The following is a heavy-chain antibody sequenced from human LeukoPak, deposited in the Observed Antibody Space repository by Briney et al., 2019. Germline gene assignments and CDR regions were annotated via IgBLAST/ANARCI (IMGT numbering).Heavy chain of an antibody. CDR3: ASYYDSSGYSVPGLVY. CDR2: ISSSSIYL. D-gene: IGHD3-22*01. J-gene: IGHJ4*02. Sequence: GGSLRLSCAASGFSFSGYDVHWVRQAPGKGLEWLSSISSSSIYLFYADSMKGRFTVSRDDAKDSLYLQMDTLTAEDTAMYYCASYYDSSGYSVPGLVYWGQGTLVTVSS. CDR1: GFSFSGYD. V-gene: IGHV3-21*01.